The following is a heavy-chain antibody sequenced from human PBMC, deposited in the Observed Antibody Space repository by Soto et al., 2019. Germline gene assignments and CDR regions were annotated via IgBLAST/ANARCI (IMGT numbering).Heavy chain of an antibody. CDR1: GFTFSSYG. J-gene: IGHJ6*02. CDR2: ISYDGSNK. Sequence: GGSLRLSCAASGFTFSSYGMHWVRQAPGKGLEWVAVISYDGSNKYYADSVKGRFTISRDNSKNTLYLQMNSLRAEDTAVYYCAKDLSIAARPYYYYYGMDVWGQGTTVTISS. V-gene: IGHV3-30*18. CDR3: AKDLSIAARPYYYYYGMDV. D-gene: IGHD6-6*01.